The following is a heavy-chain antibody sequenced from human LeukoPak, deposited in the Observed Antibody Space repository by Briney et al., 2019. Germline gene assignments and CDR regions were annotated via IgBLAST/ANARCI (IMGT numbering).Heavy chain of an antibody. CDR1: GGSISSSSYY. CDR2: IYYSGST. J-gene: IGHJ4*02. V-gene: IGHV4-39*07. D-gene: IGHD1-14*01. CDR3: ARARRTNGLTDY. Sequence: PSETLSLTCTVSGGSISSSSYYWGWIRQPPGKGLEWIGSIYYSGSTYYNPSLKSRVTISVDTSKNQFSLKLSSVTAAGTAVYYCARARRTNGLTDYWGQGTLVTVSS.